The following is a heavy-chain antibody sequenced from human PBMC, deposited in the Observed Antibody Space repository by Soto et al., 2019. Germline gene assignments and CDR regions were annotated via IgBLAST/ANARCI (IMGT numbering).Heavy chain of an antibody. J-gene: IGHJ2*01. V-gene: IGHV1-69*01. CDR3: ARDLTMIVVGEGDWYFDL. Sequence: QVQLVQSGAEVKKPGSSVKVSCKASGGTFSSYAISWVRQALGQGLEWMGGIIPIFGTANYAQKFQGRVTITADESTSTAYMELSSLRSEDTAVYYCARDLTMIVVGEGDWYFDLWGRGTLVTVSS. CDR2: IIPIFGTA. D-gene: IGHD3-22*01. CDR1: GGTFSSYA.